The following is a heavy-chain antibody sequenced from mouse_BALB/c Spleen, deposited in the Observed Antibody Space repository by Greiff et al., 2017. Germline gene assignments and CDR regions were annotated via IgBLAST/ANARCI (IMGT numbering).Heavy chain of an antibody. CDR2: IWSGGST. J-gene: IGHJ3*01. Sequence: QVHVKQSGPGLVQPSQSLSITCTVSGFSLTSYGVPWVRQSPGKGLEWLGVIWSGGSTDYNAAFISRLSISKDNSKSQVLFKMNSLQANDTAIYYCARSGYDYAFAYWGQGTLVTVSA. D-gene: IGHD2-4*01. CDR1: GFSLTSYG. V-gene: IGHV2-2*02. CDR3: ARSGYDYAFAY.